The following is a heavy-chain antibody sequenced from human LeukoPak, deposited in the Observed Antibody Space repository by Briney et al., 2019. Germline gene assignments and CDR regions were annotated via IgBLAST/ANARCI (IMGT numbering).Heavy chain of an antibody. CDR2: IYYSGST. CDR3: ARSEYYYDSSGYYYYYGMDV. V-gene: IGHV4-59*01. CDR1: GGSISSYY. Sequence: PETLSLTCTVSGGSISSYYWSWIRQPPGKGLEWIGYIYYSGSTNYNPSLKSRVTISVDTSKNQFSLKLSSVTAADTAVYYCARSEYYYDSSGYYYYYGMDVWGQGTTVTVSS. D-gene: IGHD3-22*01. J-gene: IGHJ6*02.